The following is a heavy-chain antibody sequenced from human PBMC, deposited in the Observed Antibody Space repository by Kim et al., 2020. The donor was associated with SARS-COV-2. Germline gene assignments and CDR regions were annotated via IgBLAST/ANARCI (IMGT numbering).Heavy chain of an antibody. CDR3: AKDCKWILPNGYSSGWCHSRFDY. CDR1: GFTFSSYA. J-gene: IGHJ4*02. CDR2: ISGSGGST. D-gene: IGHD6-19*01. V-gene: IGHV3-23*01. Sequence: GGSLRLSCAASGFTFSSYAMSWVRQAPGKGLEWVSAISGSGGSTYYADSVKGRFTISRDNSKNTLYLQMNSLRAEDTAVYYCAKDCKWILPNGYSSGWCHSRFDYWGQGTLVTVSS.